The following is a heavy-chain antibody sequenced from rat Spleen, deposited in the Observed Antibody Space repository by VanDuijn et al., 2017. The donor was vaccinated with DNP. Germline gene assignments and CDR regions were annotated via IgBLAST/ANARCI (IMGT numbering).Heavy chain of an antibody. CDR1: GFTFSDYY. J-gene: IGHJ3*01. D-gene: IGHD1-1*01. Sequence: EVQLVESGGGLVQPGRSLKLSCAASGFTFSDYYMAWVRQAPTKGLDWVAYITYDGGSTYYRDSVKGRFTISRDNAKSTLYLQMNSLRSEDMATYYCARPMDYYSGGFAYWGQGTLVTVSS. V-gene: IGHV5-22*01. CDR3: ARPMDYYSGGFAY. CDR2: ITYDGGST.